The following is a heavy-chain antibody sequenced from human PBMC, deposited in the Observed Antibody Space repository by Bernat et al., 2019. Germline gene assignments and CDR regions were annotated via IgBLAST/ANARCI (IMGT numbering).Heavy chain of an antibody. J-gene: IGHJ3*02. CDR3: ARSKIVLRFLEWLFPSDI. Sequence: QVQLVQSGAEVKKPGASVKVSCKASGYTFTSYAMHWVRQAPGQRLAWMGWINAGNGNTKYSQKFQGRVTMNRETSASTAYIELTSLRYEDTAVYYCARSKIVLRFLEWLFPSDIWGQGTMVTVSS. CDR2: INAGNGNT. V-gene: IGHV1-3*01. D-gene: IGHD3-3*01. CDR1: GYTFTSYA.